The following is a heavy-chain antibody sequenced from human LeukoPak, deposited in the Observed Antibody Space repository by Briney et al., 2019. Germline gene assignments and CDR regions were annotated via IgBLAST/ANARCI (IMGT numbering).Heavy chain of an antibody. CDR2: IKQGGSEK. J-gene: IGHJ4*02. CDR3: ARETVTSYFDY. V-gene: IGHV3-7*01. D-gene: IGHD4-17*01. CDR1: GFTFSSYW. Sequence: PGGSLRLSCAASGFTFSSYWMSWVRQAPGKGLEWVANIKQGGSEKYYVDSVKGRFTISRDNAKNSLYLQMNSLRAEDTAVYYCARETVTSYFDYWGQGTLVTVSS.